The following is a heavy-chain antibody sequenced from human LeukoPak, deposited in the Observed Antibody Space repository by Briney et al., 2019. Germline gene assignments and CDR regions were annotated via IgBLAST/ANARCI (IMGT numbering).Heavy chain of an antibody. CDR1: GGSISSGGYY. D-gene: IGHD3-10*01. CDR2: IYYSGST. Sequence: KTSETLSLICTVSGGSISSGGYYWSWIRQHPGKGLEWIGYIYYSGSTYYNPSLKSRVTISVDTSKNQFSLKLSSVTAADTAVYYCASTLRFGELPPVNFDYWGQGTLVTVSS. CDR3: ASTLRFGELPPVNFDY. V-gene: IGHV4-31*03. J-gene: IGHJ4*02.